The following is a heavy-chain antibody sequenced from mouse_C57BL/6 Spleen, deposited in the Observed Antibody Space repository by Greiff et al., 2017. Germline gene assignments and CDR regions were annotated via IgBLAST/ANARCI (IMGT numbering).Heavy chain of an antibody. D-gene: IGHD1-1*01. CDR3: AREGVYYGSSYVDWYFDV. Sequence: VQLQQSGPELVKPGASVKIPCKASGYTFTDYNMDWVKQSHGKSLEWIGDINPNNGGTIYNQKFKGKATLTVDKSSSTAYMELRSLTSEDTAVYYCAREGVYYGSSYVDWYFDVWGTGTTVTVSS. V-gene: IGHV1-18*01. CDR1: GYTFTDYN. J-gene: IGHJ1*03. CDR2: INPNNGGT.